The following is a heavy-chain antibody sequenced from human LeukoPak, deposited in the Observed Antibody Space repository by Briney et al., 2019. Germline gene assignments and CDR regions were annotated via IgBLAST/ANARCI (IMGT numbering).Heavy chain of an antibody. CDR3: ARDSGNYHYDMDV. D-gene: IGHD3-10*01. CDR1: GYSFNSHH. J-gene: IGHJ6*02. V-gene: IGHV1-46*02. CDR2: NFFHDGST. Sequence: ASVEVSCKTSGYSFNSHHVHWVRQAPGQGLEWMGINFFHDGSTSNTQKFQGRVTMTRDTSTSTVYMELSSLRSEDTAAYYCARDSGNYHYDMDVWGQGTTVIVSS.